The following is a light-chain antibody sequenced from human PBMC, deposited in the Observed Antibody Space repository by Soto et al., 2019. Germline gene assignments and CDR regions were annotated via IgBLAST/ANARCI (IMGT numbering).Light chain of an antibody. Sequence: QSVLTQPPSVSAAPGQKVTISCSGRSSNIGNNYVSWYQQLPGTAPKLLIYDNNKRPSGIPDRFSGSKSGTSATLGITGLQTGDEADYYCGTWDFSLSVWVFGGGTKLTVL. CDR1: SSNIGNNY. V-gene: IGLV1-51*01. CDR2: DNN. CDR3: GTWDFSLSVWV. J-gene: IGLJ3*02.